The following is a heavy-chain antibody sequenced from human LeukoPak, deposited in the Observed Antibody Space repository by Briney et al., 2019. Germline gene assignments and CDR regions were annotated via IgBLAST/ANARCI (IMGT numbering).Heavy chain of an antibody. D-gene: IGHD1-7*01. J-gene: IGHJ6*03. CDR2: IIPIFGTA. CDR3: ASRKLELPRADYYYYYMDV. V-gene: IGHV1-69*05. Sequence: SVKVSCKASGGTFSSYAISWGRQAPGQGLEWMGGIIPIFGTANYAQKFQGRVTITTDESTSTDYMELSSLRSEDTAVYYCASRKLELPRADYYYYYMDVWGKGTTVTVSS. CDR1: GGTFSSYA.